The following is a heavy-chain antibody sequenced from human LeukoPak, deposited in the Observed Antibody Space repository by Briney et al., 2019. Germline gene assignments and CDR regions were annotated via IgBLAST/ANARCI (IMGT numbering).Heavy chain of an antibody. J-gene: IGHJ4*02. V-gene: IGHV4-31*03. CDR2: IYYSGST. D-gene: IGHD3-22*01. Sequence: SQTLSLTCTVSGGSISSGGYYWSWIRQHPGKGLEWIGYIYYSGSTYYNPSLKSRVTISVDTSKNQFSLKLSSVTAADTAVYYCARPSDYYDSSGYLDWGQGTLVTVSS. CDR1: GGSISSGGYY. CDR3: ARPSDYYDSSGYLD.